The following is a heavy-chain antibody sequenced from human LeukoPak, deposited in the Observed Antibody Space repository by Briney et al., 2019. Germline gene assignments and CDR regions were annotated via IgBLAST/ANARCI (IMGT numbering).Heavy chain of an antibody. CDR1: GGTFSSYA. Sequence: SVKVSCTASGGTFSSYAISWVRQAPGQGLEWMGRIIPILGIANYAQKFQGRVTITAGKSTSTAYMELSSLRSEDTAVYYCARSDIVVVPAAEAYYYGMDVWGQGTTVTVSS. J-gene: IGHJ6*02. D-gene: IGHD2-2*01. V-gene: IGHV1-69*04. CDR3: ARSDIVVVPAAEAYYYGMDV. CDR2: IIPILGIA.